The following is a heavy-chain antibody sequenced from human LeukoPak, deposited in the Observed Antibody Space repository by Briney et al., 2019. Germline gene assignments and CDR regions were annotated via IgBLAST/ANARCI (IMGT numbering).Heavy chain of an antibody. J-gene: IGHJ4*02. Sequence: GASVKVSCKASGYTFTGYYMHWVRQAPGQGLEWMGWINPNSSGTNYAQKFQGRVTMTRDTSISTAYMELSRLRSDDTAVYYCARAHFVVVPAAIFYWGQGTLVTVSS. CDR3: ARAHFVVVPAAIFY. CDR1: GYTFTGYY. CDR2: INPNSSGT. D-gene: IGHD2-2*02. V-gene: IGHV1-2*02.